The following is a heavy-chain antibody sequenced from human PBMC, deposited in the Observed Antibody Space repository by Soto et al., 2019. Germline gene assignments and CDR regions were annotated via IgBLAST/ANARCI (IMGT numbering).Heavy chain of an antibody. CDR2: IYYSGST. J-gene: IGHJ4*02. CDR1: GGSVSSGSYY. V-gene: IGHV4-61*01. CDR3: ARDPIDGSIDY. D-gene: IGHD3-22*01. Sequence: SETLSLTCTVSGGSVSSGSYYWSWIRQPPGKGLEWIGYIYYSGSTNYNPSLKSRVTISVDTSRNQFSLKLSSVTAAETAVYYRARDPIDGSIDYWGQGTLATVSP.